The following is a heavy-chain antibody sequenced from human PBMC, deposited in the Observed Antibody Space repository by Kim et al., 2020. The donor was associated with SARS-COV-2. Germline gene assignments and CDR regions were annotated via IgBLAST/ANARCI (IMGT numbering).Heavy chain of an antibody. V-gene: IGHV4-39*01. CDR1: GGSISSSSYY. CDR3: ARTGSSWDAFDI. CDR2: IYYSGST. D-gene: IGHD6-6*01. J-gene: IGHJ3*02. Sequence: SETLSLTCTVSGGSISSSSYYWGWIRQPPGKGLEWIGSIYYSGSTYYNPSLKSRVTISVDTSKNQFSLKLSSVTAADTAVYYCARTGSSWDAFDIWGQGTMVTVSS.